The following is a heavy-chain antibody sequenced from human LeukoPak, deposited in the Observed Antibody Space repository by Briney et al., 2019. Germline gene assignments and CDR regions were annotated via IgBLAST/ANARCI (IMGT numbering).Heavy chain of an antibody. CDR2: IIPIFGTA. J-gene: IGHJ6*02. CDR3: ASPGVAAAAYYYHGMDV. D-gene: IGHD6-25*01. Sequence: ASVKVSCKASGGTFSSYAISWVRQAPGQGLEWMGGIIPIFGTANYAQKFQGRVTITADESTSTAYMELSSLRSEDTAVYYCASPGVAAAAYYYHGMDVWGQGTTVTVSS. V-gene: IGHV1-69*13. CDR1: GGTFSSYA.